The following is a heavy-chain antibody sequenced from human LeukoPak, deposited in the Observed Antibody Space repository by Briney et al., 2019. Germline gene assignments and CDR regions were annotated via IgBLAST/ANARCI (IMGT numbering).Heavy chain of an antibody. CDR3: ARGKGYDWFDY. D-gene: IGHD5-12*01. V-gene: IGHV4-59*01. CDR1: GGSISSYY. Sequence: PSETLSLTRTVSGGSISSYYWSRIRQPPGKGLEWIGYIYYSGSINYNPSLKSRVTISVDTSKNQFSLKLSSVTAADTAVYYCARGKGYDWFDYWGQGTLVTVSS. J-gene: IGHJ4*02. CDR2: IYYSGSI.